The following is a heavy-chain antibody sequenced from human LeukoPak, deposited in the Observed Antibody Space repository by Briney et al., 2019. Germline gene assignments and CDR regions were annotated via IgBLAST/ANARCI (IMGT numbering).Heavy chain of an antibody. V-gene: IGHV4-39*07. Sequence: PSETLSLTCTVSGGSISSSSYYWGWIRQPPGKGLEWIAEINHGGTTYYNPSLKSRVTISGGMSKNQFSLNLSSVTAADTAVYYCASAVVPAAAFDYWGQGTLVTVSS. CDR2: INHGGTT. D-gene: IGHD2-2*01. CDR3: ASAVVPAAAFDY. CDR1: GGSISSSSYY. J-gene: IGHJ4*02.